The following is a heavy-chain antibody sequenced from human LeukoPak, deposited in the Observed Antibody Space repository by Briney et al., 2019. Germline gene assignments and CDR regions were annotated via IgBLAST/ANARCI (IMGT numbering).Heavy chain of an antibody. Sequence: SETLSLTCSVSGGSISSYSWNWIRQPAGKGLEWIGRIYTSGSTNYNPSLKSRVTLSVDTSKNHFSLRLNSVTAADTAVYYCARVRHCGGVCYDAFDIWGQGTMVTVSS. V-gene: IGHV4-4*07. CDR2: IYTSGST. J-gene: IGHJ3*02. D-gene: IGHD2-8*02. CDR3: ARVRHCGGVCYDAFDI. CDR1: GGSISSYS.